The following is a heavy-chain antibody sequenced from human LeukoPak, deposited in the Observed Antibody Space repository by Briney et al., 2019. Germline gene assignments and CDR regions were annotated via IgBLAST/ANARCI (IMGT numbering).Heavy chain of an antibody. CDR2: INPKNAGT. J-gene: IGHJ5*02. CDR3: ARDNSVGDNAWWFDP. CDR1: GYTFTGHY. D-gene: IGHD1-26*01. V-gene: IGHV1-2*02. Sequence: GASVKVSCKASGYTFTGHYIHWVRQAPGQGLEWMGWINPKNAGTNYAQKFQGRVTMTRDMSTSTDYMELSSLRSEDTAIYYCARDNSVGDNAWWFDPWGQGTLVTVSS.